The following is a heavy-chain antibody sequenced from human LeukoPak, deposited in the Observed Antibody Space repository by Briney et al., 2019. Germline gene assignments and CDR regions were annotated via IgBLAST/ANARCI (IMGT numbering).Heavy chain of an antibody. J-gene: IGHJ4*02. CDR2: ISDSGGST. D-gene: IGHD1/OR15-1a*01. Sequence: PGGSLRLSCAASGFTFSSYAMSWVRQAPGKGLEWVSAISDSGGSTYYADSVKGRFTISRDNSKNTLYLQINSLRAEDTAVYFCAVGTTTKSPVDYWGQGTLVTVSS. CDR3: AVGTTTKSPVDY. V-gene: IGHV3-23*01. CDR1: GFTFSSYA.